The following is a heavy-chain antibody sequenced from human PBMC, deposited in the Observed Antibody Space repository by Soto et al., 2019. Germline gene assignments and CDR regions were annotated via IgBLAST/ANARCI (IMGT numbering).Heavy chain of an antibody. D-gene: IGHD6-13*01. Sequence: GGSLRLSCAASGFTISSYAMHWVRQAPGKGLEWVALIWYDGINKYYGDSVKGRFTISRDNSKNTLYLQMNSLRPEDTAVYYCARDRVAAAGTGYFDYWGQGTLVTVSS. CDR3: ARDRVAAAGTGYFDY. V-gene: IGHV3-33*01. CDR1: GFTISSYA. J-gene: IGHJ4*02. CDR2: IWYDGINK.